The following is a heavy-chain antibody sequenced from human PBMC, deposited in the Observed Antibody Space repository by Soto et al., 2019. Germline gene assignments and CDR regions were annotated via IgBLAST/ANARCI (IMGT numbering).Heavy chain of an antibody. CDR2: IYYSGST. CDR1: GSSISSSSYY. Sequence: PSETLSLTCTVSGSSISSSSYYWGWIRQPPGKGLEWIGSIYYSGSTYYNPSLKSRVTISVDTSKNQFSLKLSSVTAADTAVYYCARQDEEYSSSHWGQGTLVTVSS. J-gene: IGHJ4*02. CDR3: ARQDEEYSSSH. V-gene: IGHV4-39*01. D-gene: IGHD6-6*01.